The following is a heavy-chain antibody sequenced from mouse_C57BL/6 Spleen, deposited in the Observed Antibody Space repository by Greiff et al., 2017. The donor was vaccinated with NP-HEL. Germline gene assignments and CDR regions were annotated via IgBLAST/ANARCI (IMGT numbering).Heavy chain of an antibody. Sequence: EVQLVESGGGLVKPGGSLKLSCAASGFTFSSYAMSWVRQTPEKRLEWVATISDGGSYTYYPDNVKGRFTISRDNAKNNLYLQMSHLKSEDTAMYYCARHYGSRRYFDVWGTGTTVTVSS. J-gene: IGHJ1*03. D-gene: IGHD1-1*01. CDR3: ARHYGSRRYFDV. CDR2: ISDGGSYT. CDR1: GFTFSSYA. V-gene: IGHV5-4*01.